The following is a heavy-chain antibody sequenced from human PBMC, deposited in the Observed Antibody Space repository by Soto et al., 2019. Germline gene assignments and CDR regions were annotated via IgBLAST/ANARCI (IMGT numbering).Heavy chain of an antibody. Sequence: QVQLVQSGAEVKKPGASVKVSCKASGYIFTSYGISWVRQAPGQGLEWMGWISAYNGNSNYAQKLQGRVTVTTDTTMYSAYMEVGILRFDDAAVDYCARVGGSNYLAYRGQGTLVPVSS. J-gene: IGHJ4*02. CDR1: GYIFTSYG. CDR2: ISAYNGNS. CDR3: ARVGGSNYLAY. D-gene: IGHD1-26*01. V-gene: IGHV1-18*04.